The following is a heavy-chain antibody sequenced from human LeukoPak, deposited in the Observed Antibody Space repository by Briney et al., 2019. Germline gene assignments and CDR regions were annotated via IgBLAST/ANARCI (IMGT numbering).Heavy chain of an antibody. CDR2: ISSSGSTK. Sequence: GGSLRLSCAASGFTFSDYYMSWIRQAPGKGLEWVSYISSSGSTKYYADSVKGRFTISRDNAKNSLYLQMNSLRAEDTAVYYCARSSDYGDYFDYWGQGTLVTVSS. D-gene: IGHD4-17*01. V-gene: IGHV3-11*01. J-gene: IGHJ4*02. CDR1: GFTFSDYY. CDR3: ARSSDYGDYFDY.